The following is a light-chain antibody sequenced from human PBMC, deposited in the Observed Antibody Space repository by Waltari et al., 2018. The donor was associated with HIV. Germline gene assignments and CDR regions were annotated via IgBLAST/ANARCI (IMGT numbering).Light chain of an antibody. CDR1: RTVNSAS. Sequence: EIVLTQSPGTLSLSPGKKATLSCRASRTVNSASLAWYKKNPGPAPRLLIYCASSLATGVPDRFRGSGSGTDFTLTISRLEPEDFAVYYCQQYGSSPQTFGQGTKVEI. CDR2: CAS. CDR3: QQYGSSPQT. J-gene: IGKJ1*01. V-gene: IGKV3-20*01.